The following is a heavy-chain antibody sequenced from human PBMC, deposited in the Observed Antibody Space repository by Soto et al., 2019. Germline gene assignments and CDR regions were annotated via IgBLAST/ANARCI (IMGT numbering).Heavy chain of an antibody. D-gene: IGHD3-10*01. Sequence: SETLSLTCAVSGGSIGGVGYSWSWIRQPPGGGLEWIGYIYHSGTSLKSPSLKTRLTMSLDMSNNQFSLTLNSMTAADTAVYYCARAQFYSGSGNYNNLMFDAWGQGIQVTVSS. CDR1: GGSIGGVGYS. V-gene: IGHV4-30-2*01. CDR3: ARAQFYSGSGNYNNLMFDA. CDR2: IYHSGTS. J-gene: IGHJ5*02.